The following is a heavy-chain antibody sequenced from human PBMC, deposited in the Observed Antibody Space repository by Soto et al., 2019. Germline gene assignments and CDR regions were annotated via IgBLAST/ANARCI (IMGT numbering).Heavy chain of an antibody. CDR1: EGTFSSYA. CDR2: IIPIFGTA. V-gene: IGHV1-69*13. Sequence: SVKVSCKASEGTFSSYAINWVRQAPGQGLEWMGGIIPIFGTADYAQKFQGRVTITADESTTTAYMQLSSLRSEDTAVYYCASVAAKYYYYGMDVWGQGTTVTV. J-gene: IGHJ6*02. D-gene: IGHD1-26*01. CDR3: ASVAAKYYYYGMDV.